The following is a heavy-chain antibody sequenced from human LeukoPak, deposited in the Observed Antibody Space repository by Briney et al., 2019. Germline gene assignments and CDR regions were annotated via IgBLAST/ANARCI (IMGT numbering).Heavy chain of an antibody. CDR1: GGSFSGYY. D-gene: IGHD4-17*01. CDR3: ARPTTVTTHYFQH. V-gene: IGHV4-34*01. Sequence: SETLSLTCAVYGGSFSGYYWSWIRQPPGKGLEWIGEINHSGSTNYNPSLKSRVTISVDTSKNQFSLKLNSVTAADTAVYYCARPTTVTTHYFQHWGQGTLVIVSS. J-gene: IGHJ1*01. CDR2: INHSGST.